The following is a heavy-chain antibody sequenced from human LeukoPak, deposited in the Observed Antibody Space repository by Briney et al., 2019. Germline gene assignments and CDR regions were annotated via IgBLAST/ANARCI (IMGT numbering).Heavy chain of an antibody. CDR3: VRELPVGATAY. V-gene: IGHV3-7*01. CDR1: GFTFSNYW. Sequence: GGSLRLSCAASGFTFSNYWMSWVRQAPGKGLEWVANIKQDGSEKYYVDSVKGRFTISRDNAKNSLYLQMNSLRAEDTAVYYCVRELPVGATAYWGQGTLVTVSS. D-gene: IGHD1-26*01. CDR2: IKQDGSEK. J-gene: IGHJ4*02.